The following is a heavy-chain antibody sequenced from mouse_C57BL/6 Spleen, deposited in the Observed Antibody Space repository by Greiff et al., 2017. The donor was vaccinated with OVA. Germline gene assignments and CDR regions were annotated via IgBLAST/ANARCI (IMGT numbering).Heavy chain of an antibody. CDR2: ISDGGSYT. J-gene: IGHJ2*01. D-gene: IGHD5-2*01. V-gene: IGHV5-4*03. CDR1: GFTFSSYA. Sequence: EVKLVESGGGLVKPGGSLKLSCAASGFTFSSYAMSWVRQTPEQRLEWVAPISDGGSYTSYPDNVQGRFTISRDNAKNNLYLQRSHLKSEDTAMDDCARGEYLYYVDYWGQGTTLTVSS. CDR3: ARGEYLYYVDY.